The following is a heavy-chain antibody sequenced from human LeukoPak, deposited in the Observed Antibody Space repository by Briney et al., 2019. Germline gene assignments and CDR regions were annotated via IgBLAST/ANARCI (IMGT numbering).Heavy chain of an antibody. CDR3: ARAVDEDGSGWYLSSDY. J-gene: IGHJ4*02. Sequence: GGSLRLSCAASGFTFSSYSMNWVRQAPGKGLEWVSSISSSSSYIYYADSVKGRFTISRDNAKNSLYLQMNSLRAEDTAVYYCARAVDEDGSGWYLSSDYWGQGTLVIVSS. CDR2: ISSSSSYI. D-gene: IGHD6-19*01. CDR1: GFTFSSYS. V-gene: IGHV3-21*01.